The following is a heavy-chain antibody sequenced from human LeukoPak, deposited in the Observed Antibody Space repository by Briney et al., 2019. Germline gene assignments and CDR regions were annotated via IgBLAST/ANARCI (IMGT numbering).Heavy chain of an antibody. D-gene: IGHD3-10*01. V-gene: IGHV4-59*08. J-gene: IGHJ4*02. Sequence: PSETLSLTCTVSGGSISGYYWSWIRQPPGKGLEFIGYIYSSGIYNYNPSLESRVSISVDTSKNQFSLRLSAVTAADTSVYYCARHFGSGTYPLDYWGQGTLVTVSS. CDR3: ARHFGSGTYPLDY. CDR1: GGSISGYY. CDR2: IYSSGIY.